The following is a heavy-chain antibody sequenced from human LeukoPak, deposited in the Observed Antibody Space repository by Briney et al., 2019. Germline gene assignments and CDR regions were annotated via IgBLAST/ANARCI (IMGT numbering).Heavy chain of an antibody. CDR2: ISSSSSYI. CDR3: ARGCSSGYGY. V-gene: IGHV3-21*01. J-gene: IGHJ4*02. CDR1: GFTFSRYS. Sequence: PGGSLRLSCAASGFTFSRYSMNWVRQAPGKGLEWVSSISSSSSYIYYADAVKGRFTISRDNAKHSLYLQMDICRAEGVAVYYCARGCSSGYGYWGQGTLVTVSS. D-gene: IGHD3-22*01.